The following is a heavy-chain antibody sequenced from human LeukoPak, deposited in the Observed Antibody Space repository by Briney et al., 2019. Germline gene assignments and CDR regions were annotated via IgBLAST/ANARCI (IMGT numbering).Heavy chain of an antibody. V-gene: IGHV3-11*01. CDR2: ISRSGDTI. D-gene: IGHD1-7*01. J-gene: IGHJ4*02. CDR1: GFTFSDYA. CDR3: AGYHWNSGVVY. Sequence: GGSLRLSCAASGFTFSDYAMSWIRQAPGQGLEWVSYISRSGDTIDYADSVKGRYSISRDNAKNSLYLQMNSLRAEDAAVYYCAGYHWNSGVVYWGQGTLVTVSS.